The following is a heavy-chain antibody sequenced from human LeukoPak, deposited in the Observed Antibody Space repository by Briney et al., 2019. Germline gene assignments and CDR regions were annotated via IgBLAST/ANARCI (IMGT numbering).Heavy chain of an antibody. J-gene: IGHJ4*02. CDR2: IYYSGST. CDR3: ATSCGNSYGCYFDY. Sequence: SETLSLTCTVSGASISSYYWSWIRQPPGKGLEWIGYIYYSGSTNYNPSLKSRVTISVDTSKSQFSLRLSSVTAADTAIYYCATSCGNSYGCYFDYWGQGTLVTLSS. CDR1: GASISSYY. D-gene: IGHD5-18*01. V-gene: IGHV4-59*08.